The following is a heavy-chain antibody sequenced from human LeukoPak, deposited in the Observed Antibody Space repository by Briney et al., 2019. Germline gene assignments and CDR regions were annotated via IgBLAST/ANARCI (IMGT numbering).Heavy chain of an antibody. CDR1: EFTLGDHA. D-gene: IGHD5-18*01. CDR2: IRSNAYGETR. Sequence: PGRSLRLSCTSSEFTLGDHAMTWVRQAPGKGLEWLGFIRSNAYGETREYAASVKGRFTISRDDSRNVVYLQMNGLTTEDTAVYYCSRGPIQLWVHNGMDVWGQGTTVTVSS. CDR3: SRGPIQLWVHNGMDV. J-gene: IGHJ6*02. V-gene: IGHV3-49*04.